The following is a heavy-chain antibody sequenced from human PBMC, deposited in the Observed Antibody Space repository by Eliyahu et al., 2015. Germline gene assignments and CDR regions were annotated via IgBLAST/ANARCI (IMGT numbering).Heavy chain of an antibody. CDR3: AKDHGSGNYFTGDS. D-gene: IGHD3-10*01. Sequence: QVQLGQSGAEVKKPGASVKVSCKASGYMWMGWINPNNGDTLYAQKFQGRVTMTSDTSVSTSFMELSSLRSDDTAIYYCAKDHGSGNYFTGDSWGPGTLVTVSS. CDR1: GYM. J-gene: IGHJ4*02. V-gene: IGHV1-2*02. CDR2: INPNNGDT.